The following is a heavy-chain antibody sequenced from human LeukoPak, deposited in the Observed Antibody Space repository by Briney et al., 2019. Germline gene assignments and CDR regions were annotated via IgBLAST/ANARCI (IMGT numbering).Heavy chain of an antibody. D-gene: IGHD1-1*01. CDR3: ARHQRSNIWYNAEAFDI. J-gene: IGHJ3*02. V-gene: IGHV4-39*01. Sequence: SETLSLTCTVSGGSISSSSYCWGWIRQPPGKGLEWIGSIYYSGSTYYNPSLESRVTISVDTSKNQFSLKLISVTAIDTAVYYCARHQRSNIWYNAEAFDIWGQGTMVTVSS. CDR1: GGSISSSSYC. CDR2: IYYSGST.